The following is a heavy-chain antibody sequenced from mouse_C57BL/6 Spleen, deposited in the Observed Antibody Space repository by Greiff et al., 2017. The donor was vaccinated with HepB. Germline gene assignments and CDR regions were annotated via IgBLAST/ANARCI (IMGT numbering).Heavy chain of an antibody. CDR3: AKGYPSNY. Sequence: QVQLQQPGAELVRPGSSVKLSCKASGYTFTSYLMDWVKQRPGQGLEWIGNIYPSDSETHYNQKFKDKATLTVDKSSSTAYMQLSSLTSEDSAVYYCAKGYPSNYWGQGTTLTVSS. V-gene: IGHV1-61*01. CDR2: IYPSDSET. J-gene: IGHJ2*01. D-gene: IGHD3-1*01. CDR1: GYTFTSYL.